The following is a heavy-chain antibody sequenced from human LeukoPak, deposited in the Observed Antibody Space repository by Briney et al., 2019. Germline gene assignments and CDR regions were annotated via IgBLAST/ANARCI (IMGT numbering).Heavy chain of an antibody. CDR3: ASFSGYKGP. D-gene: IGHD5-12*01. V-gene: IGHV3-48*03. Sequence: PGGSLRLSCAAPGFTFSSYEMNWVRQAPGKGLEWVSYISSSGSTIYYADSVKGRFTISRDNAKNSLYLQMNSLRAEDTAVYYCASFSGYKGPWGQGTLVTVSS. J-gene: IGHJ5*02. CDR1: GFTFSSYE. CDR2: ISSSGSTI.